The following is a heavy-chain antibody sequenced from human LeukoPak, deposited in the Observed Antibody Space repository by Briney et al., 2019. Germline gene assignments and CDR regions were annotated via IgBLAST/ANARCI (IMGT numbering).Heavy chain of an antibody. CDR2: TSGGGGTT. Sequence: GGSLRLSCAASGFTFSSYTMTWVRQAPGKGLEWVSVTSGGGGTTYYADSVKGRFTISRDNSKNTQYLQMNSLRAEDTAVYYCAKGGSVYYHHDLDVWGQGTTVTVSS. CDR3: AKGGSVYYHHDLDV. D-gene: IGHD3-16*01. J-gene: IGHJ6*02. V-gene: IGHV3-23*01. CDR1: GFTFSSYT.